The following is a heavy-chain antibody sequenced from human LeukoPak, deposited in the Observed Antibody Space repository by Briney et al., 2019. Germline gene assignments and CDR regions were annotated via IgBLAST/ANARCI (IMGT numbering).Heavy chain of an antibody. CDR1: GGSISNNY. CDR3: ARDLPGSYYAFDI. D-gene: IGHD1-26*01. J-gene: IGHJ3*02. V-gene: IGHV4-59*01. CDR2: LYHNGNT. Sequence: KPSETLSLTCTVSGGSISNNYWSWLRQPPGKGLEWISYLYHNGNTNYNPSLKARVTMLVDTSKNQFSLKLTSVTAADTAVYYCARDLPGSYYAFDIWGQGTMVSVSS.